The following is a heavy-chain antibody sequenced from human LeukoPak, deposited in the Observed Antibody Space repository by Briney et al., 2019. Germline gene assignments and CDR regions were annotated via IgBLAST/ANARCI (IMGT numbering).Heavy chain of an antibody. CDR2: INHSGST. V-gene: IGHV4-34*01. D-gene: IGHD3-22*01. CDR1: GGSFSGYY. J-gene: IGHJ4*02. CDR3: ARGSGDSSGNFDY. Sequence: MSSETLSLTCAVYGGSFSGYYWSWIRQPPGKGLEWIGEINHSGSTKYNPSLKSRVTISVDTSKNQFSLKLSSVTAADTAVYYCARGSGDSSGNFDYWGQGTLVTVSS.